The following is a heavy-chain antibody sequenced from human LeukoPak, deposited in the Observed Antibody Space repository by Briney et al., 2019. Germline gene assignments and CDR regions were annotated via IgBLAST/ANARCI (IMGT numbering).Heavy chain of an antibody. D-gene: IGHD6-6*01. J-gene: IGHJ4*02. Sequence: SVKVSCKASGGTFSSYAISWVRQAPGQGLEWMGRIIPILGIANYAQKLQGRVTITADKSTSTAYMELSSLRSEDTAVYYCARDSEYSSSGVWGQGTLVTVSS. V-gene: IGHV1-69*04. CDR3: ARDSEYSSSGV. CDR2: IIPILGIA. CDR1: GGTFSSYA.